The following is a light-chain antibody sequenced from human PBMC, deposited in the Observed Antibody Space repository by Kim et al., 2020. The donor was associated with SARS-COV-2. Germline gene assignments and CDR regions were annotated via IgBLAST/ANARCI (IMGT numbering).Light chain of an antibody. CDR3: QQYNNWPRT. CDR2: GAS. J-gene: IGKJ1*01. V-gene: IGKV3-15*01. CDR1: QSVSSN. Sequence: EILMMQSPATLSVSPGERATLSCRASQSVSSNLAWYQQKPGQAPRLLIYGASTRATGIPARFSGSGSGTEFTLTISSLQSEDFALYFCQQYNNWPRTFGQGTKVDIK.